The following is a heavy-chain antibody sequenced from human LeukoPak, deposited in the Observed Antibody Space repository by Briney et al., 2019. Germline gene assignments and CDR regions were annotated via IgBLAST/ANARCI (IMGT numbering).Heavy chain of an antibody. CDR1: GFTFGEYA. Sequence: GGSLRLSCAASGFTFGEYAMQWVRQAPGKGLEWVSLIAWDGSYTYYADSVRGRFIISRDNSKNSLSMQMNSLRPEDTALYYCTRERRGFYMEVWGTGTTVTVSS. V-gene: IGHV3-43D*04. J-gene: IGHJ6*03. CDR3: TRERRGFYMEV. CDR2: IAWDGSYT. D-gene: IGHD3-10*01.